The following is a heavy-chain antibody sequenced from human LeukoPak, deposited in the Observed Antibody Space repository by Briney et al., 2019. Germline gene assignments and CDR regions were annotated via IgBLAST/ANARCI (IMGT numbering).Heavy chain of an antibody. V-gene: IGHV3-21*01. D-gene: IGHD5-24*01. CDR2: ISSSSSYI. Sequence: PGGSLRLSCAASGFTFSSYSMNWVRQAPGKGLEWVSSISSSSSYIYYADSVKGRFTISRDNAKNSLYLQMNSLRAEDTAVYYCASPRDGYNSDAFDIWGQGTTVTVSS. CDR1: GFTFSSYS. CDR3: ASPRDGYNSDAFDI. J-gene: IGHJ3*02.